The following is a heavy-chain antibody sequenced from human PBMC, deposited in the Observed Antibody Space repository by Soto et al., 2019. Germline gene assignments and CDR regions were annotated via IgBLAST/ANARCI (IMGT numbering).Heavy chain of an antibody. V-gene: IGHV3-48*03. CDR1: GFTFSSYE. D-gene: IGHD2-15*01. CDR2: ISSSGSTI. J-gene: IGHJ6*02. CDR3: ARAARSPDGWWYYGMDV. Sequence: GGSLRLSCAASGFTFSSYEMNWVRQAPGKGLEWVSYISSSGSTIYYADSVKGRFTISRDNAKNSLYLQMNSLRAEDTAVYYCARAARSPDGWWYYGMDVWGQGTTVTVSS.